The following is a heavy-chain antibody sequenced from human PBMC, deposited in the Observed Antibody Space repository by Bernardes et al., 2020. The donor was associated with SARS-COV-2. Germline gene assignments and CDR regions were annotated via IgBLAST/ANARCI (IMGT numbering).Heavy chain of an antibody. CDR1: GFTFSSYA. CDR2: ISGSGGST. D-gene: IGHD3-3*01. V-gene: IGHV3-23*01. CDR3: APSGYDFWSGYPNYGMDV. J-gene: IGHJ6*02. Sequence: GGSLRLSCAASGFTFSSYAMSWVRQAPGKGLEWVSAISGSGGSTYYADSVKGRFTISRDNSKNTLYLQMNSLRAEDTAVYYCAPSGYDFWSGYPNYGMDVWGQGTTVTVSS.